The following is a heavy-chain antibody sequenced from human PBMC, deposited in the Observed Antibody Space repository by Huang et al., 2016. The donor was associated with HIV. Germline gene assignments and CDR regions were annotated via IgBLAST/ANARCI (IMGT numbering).Heavy chain of an antibody. CDR3: ARVPSDLYSDY. J-gene: IGHJ4*02. Sequence: QVQLVQSGPEVKKPGASVKVSCKALGYTFSIYGISWVRQAPGQGPEWMGWGSRYSGFTETSQKFQGRVTMTTDTATSTAYMDLRSLTADDTAVYYCARVPSDLYSDYWGQGTLVTVSS. D-gene: IGHD2-21*01. V-gene: IGHV1-18*01. CDR2: GSRYSGFT. CDR1: GYTFSIYG.